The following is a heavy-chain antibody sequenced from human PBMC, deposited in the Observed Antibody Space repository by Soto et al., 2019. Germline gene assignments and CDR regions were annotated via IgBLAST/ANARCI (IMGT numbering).Heavy chain of an antibody. J-gene: IGHJ4*02. CDR1: GFTFSSYA. CDR2: VSGSGGST. D-gene: IGHD5-18*01. V-gene: IGHV3-23*01. Sequence: GGSLRLSCAASGFTFSSYAMSWVRQAPGRGLEWVSTVSGSGGSTYYADSVKGRFTISRDISKNTLYLLMNSLRVEDTSLYYCVKEKLYTYGYYFDFWGQGNMVTVSS. CDR3: VKEKLYTYGYYFDF.